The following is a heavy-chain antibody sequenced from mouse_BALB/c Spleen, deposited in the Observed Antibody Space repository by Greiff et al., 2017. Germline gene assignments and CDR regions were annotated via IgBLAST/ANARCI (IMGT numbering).Heavy chain of an antibody. CDR1: EYEFPSHD. CDR2: INSDGGST. CDR3: ARHSPYYYGSSYNYFDY. V-gene: IGHV5-2*01. Sequence: EVMLVESGGGLVQPGESLKLSCESNEYEFPSHDMSWVRKTPEKRLELVAAINSDGGSTYYPDTMERRFIISRDNTKKTLYLQMSSLRSEDTALYYCARHSPYYYGSSYNYFDYWGQGTTLTVSS. D-gene: IGHD1-1*01. J-gene: IGHJ2*01.